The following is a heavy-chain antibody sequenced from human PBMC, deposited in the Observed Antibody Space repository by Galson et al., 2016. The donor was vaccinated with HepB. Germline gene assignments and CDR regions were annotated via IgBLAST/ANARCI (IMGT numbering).Heavy chain of an antibody. D-gene: IGHD3-9*01. Sequence: SLRLSCAASGFTFSKYALHWVRQAPGKGLEWVAVISTNGISQHYGDSVKGRFTVYRDNSKNTVDLQMNSLRPEDTAVYYCAKDQGILRHFDWLTYDAFDMWGQGTMVTVSS. CDR2: ISTNGISQ. V-gene: IGHV3-30*18. CDR1: GFTFSKYA. CDR3: AKDQGILRHFDWLTYDAFDM. J-gene: IGHJ3*02.